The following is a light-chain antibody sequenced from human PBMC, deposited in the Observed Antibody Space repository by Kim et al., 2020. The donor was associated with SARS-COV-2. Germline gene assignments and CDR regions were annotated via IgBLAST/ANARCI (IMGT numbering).Light chain of an antibody. V-gene: IGKV3-11*01. CDR1: QSVSSS. CDR2: DAS. Sequence: LSPGERATRSCRASQSVSSSLAWYQQKPGQAPRLLIYDASNRATGIPARFSGSGSGTDFTLTISSLEPEDFAVYYCQRRSNWPPYTFGQGTKLEI. CDR3: QRRSNWPPYT. J-gene: IGKJ2*01.